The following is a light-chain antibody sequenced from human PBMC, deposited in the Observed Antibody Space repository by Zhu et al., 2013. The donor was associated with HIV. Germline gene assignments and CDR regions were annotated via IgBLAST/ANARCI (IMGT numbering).Light chain of an antibody. CDR2: GAS. Sequence: VLTQSPDTLSLSPGDRATLSCRASQGVAIDSLAWYQQKPGQAPRLLIYGASTRATGIPARFSASGSGTEFTLTISKLEPEDSAVYFCQQYATSSLTFGGGTKVEI. CDR3: QQYATSSLT. V-gene: IGKV3-20*01. J-gene: IGKJ4*01. CDR1: QGVAIDS.